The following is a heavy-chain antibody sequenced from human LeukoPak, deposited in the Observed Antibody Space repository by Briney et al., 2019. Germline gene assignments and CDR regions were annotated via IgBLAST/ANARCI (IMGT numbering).Heavy chain of an antibody. Sequence: PGRSLRLSCSASGFTFSSYGMHWVRQAPGKGLEWVAVIWYDGSNKYYADSVKGRFTIPRDNSKNTLYLQMNSLRAEGTAVYYCAGDYGEYYYGMDVWGQGTTVTVSS. CDR3: AGDYGEYYYGMDV. J-gene: IGHJ6*02. CDR2: IWYDGSNK. D-gene: IGHD4-17*01. V-gene: IGHV3-33*01. CDR1: GFTFSSYG.